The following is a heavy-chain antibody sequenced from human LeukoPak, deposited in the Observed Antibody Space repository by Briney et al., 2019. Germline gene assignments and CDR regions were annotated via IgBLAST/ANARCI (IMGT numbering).Heavy chain of an antibody. V-gene: IGHV1-69*05. CDR3: ARFGALFGSSSKYYYMDV. D-gene: IGHD6-6*01. CDR2: IIPIFGTA. CDR1: GGTFSSYA. Sequence: SVKVSCKASGGTFSSYAISWVRQAPGHGLEWMGRIIPIFGTANYAQKFQGRVTITTDESTSTAYMELSSLRSEDTAVYYCARFGALFGSSSKYYYMDVWGKGTTVTVSS. J-gene: IGHJ6*03.